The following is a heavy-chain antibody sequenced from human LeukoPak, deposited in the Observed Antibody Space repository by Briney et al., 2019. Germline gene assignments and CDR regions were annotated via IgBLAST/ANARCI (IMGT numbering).Heavy chain of an antibody. CDR1: GFTFSSYA. V-gene: IGHV3-23*01. CDR3: AKDLSSQQPNWFDP. CDR2: ITSSGAAT. Sequence: GGSLRLSCAASGFTFSSYAMSWVRQAPGKGLEWVSSITSSGAATYYADSVKGRFTISRDNSDNTLYLQMNSLRAEDTAVYYCAKDLSSQQPNWFDPWGQGTLVTVSS. J-gene: IGHJ5*02. D-gene: IGHD6-13*01.